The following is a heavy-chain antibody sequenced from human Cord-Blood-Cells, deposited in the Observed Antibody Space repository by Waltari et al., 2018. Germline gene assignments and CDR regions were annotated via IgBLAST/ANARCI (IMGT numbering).Heavy chain of an antibody. CDR2: INHSGST. CDR1: GGSFSGYY. Sequence: QVQLQQWGAGLLKPSETLSLTCAVYGGSFSGYYWGWIRQPPGKGLEWIGEINHSGSTNYNPSLKSRVTISVDTSKNQFSLKLSSVTAADTAVYYCASLNYYYYYGMDVWGQGTTVTVSS. J-gene: IGHJ6*02. V-gene: IGHV4-34*01. CDR3: ASLNYYYYYGMDV.